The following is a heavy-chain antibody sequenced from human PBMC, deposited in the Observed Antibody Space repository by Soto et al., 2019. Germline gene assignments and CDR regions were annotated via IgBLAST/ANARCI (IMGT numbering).Heavy chain of an antibody. J-gene: IGHJ2*01. D-gene: IGHD6-19*01. CDR2: ISWNSGSI. CDR1: GFTFDDYA. CDR3: AKDKAGIYWYFDL. Sequence: PGGSLRLSCAASGFTFDDYAMHWVRQAPGKGLEWVSGISWNSGSIGYADSVKGRFTISRDNAKNSLYLQMNSLRAEDTALYYCAKDKAGIYWYFDLWGRGTLVTVYS. V-gene: IGHV3-9*01.